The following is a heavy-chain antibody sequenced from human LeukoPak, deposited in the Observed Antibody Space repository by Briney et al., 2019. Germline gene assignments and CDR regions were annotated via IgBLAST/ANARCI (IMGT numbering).Heavy chain of an antibody. D-gene: IGHD2-2*01. J-gene: IGHJ3*02. V-gene: IGHV3-7*01. CDR3: ARGYRLVVPAAGVDI. CDR1: GFTFSSYW. Sequence: GGSLRLSCAASGFTFSSYWMSWARQAPGKGLEWVANIKQDGSEEYYVDSVKGRFTISRDNAKNSLYLQMNSLRAEDTAVYYCARGYRLVVPAAGVDIWGQGTMVTVSS. CDR2: IKQDGSEE.